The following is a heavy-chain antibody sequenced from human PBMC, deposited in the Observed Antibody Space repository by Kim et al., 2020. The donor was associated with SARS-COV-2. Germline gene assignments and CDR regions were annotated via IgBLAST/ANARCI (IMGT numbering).Heavy chain of an antibody. Sequence: ATGRFTIAQDNAKNTLDLQMSSLRAEDTAVYYCARGGVSGSYSGVNYGLDVWGQGTTVTVSS. J-gene: IGHJ6*01. CDR3: ARGGVSGSYSGVNYGLDV. V-gene: IGHV3-74*01. D-gene: IGHD3-10*01.